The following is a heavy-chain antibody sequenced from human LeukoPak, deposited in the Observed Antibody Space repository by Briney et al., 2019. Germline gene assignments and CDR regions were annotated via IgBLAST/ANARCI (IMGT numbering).Heavy chain of an antibody. CDR2: INTDTGKP. CDR3: ARGKYYDSWSGHRYYYMDV. CDR1: GYTFSDYY. D-gene: IGHD3-3*01. V-gene: IGHV7-4-1*02. Sequence: GASVKVSCKASGYTFSDYYMHWVRQAPGQRLEWMGWINTDTGKPTYAQGFTRRFVFSLDTSVSTAYLQISSLQAEDTAVYYCARGKYYDSWSGHRYYYMDVWGKGTTVTVSS. J-gene: IGHJ6*03.